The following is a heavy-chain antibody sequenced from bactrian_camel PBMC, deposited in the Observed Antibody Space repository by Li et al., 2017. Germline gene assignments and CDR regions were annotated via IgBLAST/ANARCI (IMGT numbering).Heavy chain of an antibody. D-gene: IGHD1*01. CDR1: EYLFTSYC. CDR2: IHRDGST. Sequence: HVQLVESGGGSVQAGGSLRLSCAAHEYLFTSYCMGWFRQAPGKEREGVASIHRDGSTSYADSVEGRFIISKDCAQATLYLQMNNLTSEDTAMYYCATEERSLIGEPCRNAQMTRPMDYWGKGTQVTVS. V-gene: IGHV3S53*01. J-gene: IGHJ7*01.